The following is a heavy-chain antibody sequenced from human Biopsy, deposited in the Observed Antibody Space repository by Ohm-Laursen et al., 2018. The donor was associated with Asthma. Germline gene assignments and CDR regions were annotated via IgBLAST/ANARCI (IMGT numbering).Heavy chain of an antibody. CDR3: ASDFPKDYVRYNFQF. V-gene: IGHV1-24*01. CDR1: GYSLTDLS. J-gene: IGHJ4*02. CDR2: HDHEEGGT. Sequence: ASVKVSCKISGYSLTDLSMHWVRQAPGQGLEWLGGHDHEEGGTVNARRFQGRVTMTEDTSTDTAYMELSSLSSDDTAVYYCASDFPKDYVRYNFQFWGQGTLVTVSS. D-gene: IGHD4-17*01.